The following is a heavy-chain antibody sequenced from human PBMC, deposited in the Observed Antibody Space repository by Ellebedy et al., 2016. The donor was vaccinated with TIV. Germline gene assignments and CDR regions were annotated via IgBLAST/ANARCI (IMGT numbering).Heavy chain of an antibody. Sequence: ASVKVSXXASGYTFTSYGINWVRQAPGQGLEAMGWISTSSGNTNYGQKFHGRVSMTTDTSTSTAYMELMSLTSDDTAIYYCARGGYLNFFDLWGQGTLVTVSS. J-gene: IGHJ4*02. CDR3: ARGGYLNFFDL. CDR1: GYTFTSYG. CDR2: ISTSSGNT. V-gene: IGHV1-18*01. D-gene: IGHD2-15*01.